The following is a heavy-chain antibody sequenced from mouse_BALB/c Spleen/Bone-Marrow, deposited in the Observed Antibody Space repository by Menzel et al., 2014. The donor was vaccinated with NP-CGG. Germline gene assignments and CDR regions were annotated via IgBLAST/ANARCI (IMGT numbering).Heavy chain of an antibody. CDR1: GYTFTIYW. V-gene: IGHV1-5*01. CDR2: IYPGNSDT. J-gene: IGHJ4*01. D-gene: IGHD2-3*01. CDR3: TRSMGSYYAMDY. Sequence: VQLKQSGTVLARPGASVKMSCKASGYTFTIYWMHWVKQRPGQGLEWIGAIYPGNSDTSYNQKFKGKAKLTAVTSTSTAYMELSSLTNEDSAVYYCTRSMGSYYAMDYWGQGTSVTVSS.